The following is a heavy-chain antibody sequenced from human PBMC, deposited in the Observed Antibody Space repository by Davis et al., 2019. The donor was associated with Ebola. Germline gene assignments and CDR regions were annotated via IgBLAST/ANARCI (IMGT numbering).Heavy chain of an antibody. Sequence: PGGSLRLSCAASGFTFSSYGMHWVRQAPGKGLEWVAVISYDGSNKYYADSVKGRFTISRDNSKNTLYLQMNSLRAEDTAVYYCARDAAPTFRYDILTGYYLNNWFDPWGQGTLVTVSS. CDR3: ARDAAPTFRYDILTGYYLNNWFDP. V-gene: IGHV3-30*03. J-gene: IGHJ5*02. CDR2: ISYDGSNK. CDR1: GFTFSSYG. D-gene: IGHD3-9*01.